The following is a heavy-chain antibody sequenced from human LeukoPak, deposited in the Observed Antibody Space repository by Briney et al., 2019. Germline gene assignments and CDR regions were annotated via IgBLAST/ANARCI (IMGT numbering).Heavy chain of an antibody. Sequence: GGSLRLSCAASGFTFSSYAMSWVRQAPGKGLEWVANINQDGSEKYYVDSVKGRFTISRDNANSLYLQMGSLRVEDTAVYYCARGPMSIITLGGQGTLVTVSS. CDR1: GFTFSSYA. J-gene: IGHJ4*02. D-gene: IGHD6-6*01. CDR2: INQDGSEK. V-gene: IGHV3-7*01. CDR3: ARGPMSIITL.